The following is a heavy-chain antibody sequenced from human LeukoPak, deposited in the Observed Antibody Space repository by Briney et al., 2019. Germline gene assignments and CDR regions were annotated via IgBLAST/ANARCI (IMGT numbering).Heavy chain of an antibody. V-gene: IGHV3-7*01. Sequence: GGSLRLSCAASGFTFSSSWMSWVRQAPGKGLEWVANINQDGTEKHYVDSMKGRFTISRDNAKNSLYLQMSSLRAEDTAVYFCASGNYFDYWGQGTLVAVSS. CDR3: ASGNYFDY. J-gene: IGHJ4*02. CDR1: GFTFSSSW. CDR2: INQDGTEK.